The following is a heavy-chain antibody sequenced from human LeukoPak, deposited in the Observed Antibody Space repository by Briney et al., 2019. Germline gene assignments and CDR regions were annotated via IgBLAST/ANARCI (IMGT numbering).Heavy chain of an antibody. Sequence: SETLSLTCTVSGGSISSYYWSWIRQPPGKGLEWIGYIYYSGSTNYNPSLKSRVTISVDTSKNQFSLKLSSVPAADTAVYYCARPRWDDYGDLYFDYWGQGTLVTVSS. CDR3: ARPRWDDYGDLYFDY. CDR1: GGSISSYY. J-gene: IGHJ4*02. CDR2: IYYSGST. D-gene: IGHD4-17*01. V-gene: IGHV4-59*08.